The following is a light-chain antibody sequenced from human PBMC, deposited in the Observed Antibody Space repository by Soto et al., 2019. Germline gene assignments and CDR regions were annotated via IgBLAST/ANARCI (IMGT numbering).Light chain of an antibody. V-gene: IGLV2-8*01. CDR3: SSYTAFTTYV. CDR1: SSDVGGYNY. Sequence: QSALTQPPSASGSPGQSVTISCTGTSSDVGGYNYVSWYQQHPGKAPKLMIYEVSKRPSGVPDRFSGSKSGNTASLTVSGLQVEDEADYYCSSYTAFTTYVFGSGTKLTVL. J-gene: IGLJ1*01. CDR2: EVS.